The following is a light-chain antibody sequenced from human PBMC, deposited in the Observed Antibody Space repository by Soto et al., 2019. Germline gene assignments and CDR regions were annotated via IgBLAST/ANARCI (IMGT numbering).Light chain of an antibody. Sequence: AIQVTQSPSSLSASVGDRVTITCRASQDIRGALAWYQQKPGKAPKLLIYDVSTVQSGVPSRFSGRGSGTEFTLTITSPQPEDFATYYCQQFNIYPITFGQGTRLDI. J-gene: IGKJ5*01. CDR3: QQFNIYPIT. CDR1: QDIRGA. V-gene: IGKV1-13*02. CDR2: DVS.